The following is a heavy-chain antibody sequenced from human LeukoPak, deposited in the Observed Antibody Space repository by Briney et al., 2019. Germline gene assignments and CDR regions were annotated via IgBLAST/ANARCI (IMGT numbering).Heavy chain of an antibody. D-gene: IGHD6-13*01. J-gene: IGHJ4*02. CDR2: IYSGGST. CDR1: GFTVGNNY. Sequence: PGGSLRLSCAASGFTVGNNYMSWVRQAPGKGLEWVSVIYSGGSTYYADSVKGRFTISRDNSKNTLHLQMNSLTAADTAVYYCARLVTAAYFDYWGQGTLVTVSS. V-gene: IGHV3-53*01. CDR3: ARLVTAAYFDY.